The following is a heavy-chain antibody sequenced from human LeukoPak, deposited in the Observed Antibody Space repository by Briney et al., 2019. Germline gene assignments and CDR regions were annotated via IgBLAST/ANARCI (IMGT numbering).Heavy chain of an antibody. D-gene: IGHD6-13*01. CDR3: ARSIAAASPGDY. V-gene: IGHV4-59*01. J-gene: IGHJ4*02. Sequence: SETLSLTCTVSGGSISSYYWSWIRQPPGKGLEWIGYIYYSGSTNYNPSLKSRVTISVDTSKNQFSLKLSSVTAADTAVYYCARSIAAASPGDYWGQGTLVTVSS. CDR2: IYYSGST. CDR1: GGSISSYY.